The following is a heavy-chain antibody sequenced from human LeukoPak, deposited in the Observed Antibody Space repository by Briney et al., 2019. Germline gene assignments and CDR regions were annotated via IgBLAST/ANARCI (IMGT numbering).Heavy chain of an antibody. D-gene: IGHD2-2*03. V-gene: IGHV4-34*01. Sequence: TETLSLTCAVYGGSFSGYYWSWIRQPPGKGLEWIGEINHSGSTNYNPSLKSRVTISVDTSKNQFSLKLSSVTAADTAVYYCARDGYRSSTSCYGDYYYYGMDVWGQGTTVTVSS. CDR2: INHSGST. J-gene: IGHJ6*02. CDR3: ARDGYRSSTSCYGDYYYYGMDV. CDR1: GGSFSGYY.